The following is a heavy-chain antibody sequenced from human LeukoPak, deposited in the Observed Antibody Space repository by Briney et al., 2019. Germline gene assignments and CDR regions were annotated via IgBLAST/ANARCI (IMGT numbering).Heavy chain of an antibody. CDR3: ARYLPADSSGYYSSYFDY. J-gene: IGHJ4*02. V-gene: IGHV4-59*01. D-gene: IGHD3-22*01. Sequence: SETLSLTCTVSGGSISSYYWSWIRQPPGKGLEWIGYIYYSGSTSYNPSLKSRVTISVDTSKNQFSLKLSSVTAADTAVYYCARYLPADSSGYYSSYFDYWGQGTLVTVSS. CDR1: GGSISSYY. CDR2: IYYSGST.